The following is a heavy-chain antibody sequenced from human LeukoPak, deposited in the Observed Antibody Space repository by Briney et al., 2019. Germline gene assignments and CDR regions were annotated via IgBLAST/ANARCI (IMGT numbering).Heavy chain of an antibody. CDR1: GFTFSSYA. V-gene: IGHV3-23*01. CDR2: ISGSGGST. CDR3: AKGDCYYDSSGYPFDY. Sequence: GGSLRLSCAASGFTFSSYAMSWVRQAPGKGLEWVSAISGSGGSTYYADSVKGRFTISRDNSKNTLYLQMNSLRAEDTAVYYCAKGDCYYDSSGYPFDYWGQGTLVTVSS. J-gene: IGHJ4*02. D-gene: IGHD3-22*01.